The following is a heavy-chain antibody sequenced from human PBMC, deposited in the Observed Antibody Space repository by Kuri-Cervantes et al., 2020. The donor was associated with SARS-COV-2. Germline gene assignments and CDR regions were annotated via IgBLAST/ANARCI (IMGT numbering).Heavy chain of an antibody. CDR2: IWFDGSNE. CDR1: GFIFNNHG. D-gene: IGHD4/OR15-4a*01. J-gene: IGHJ5*02. CDR3: AKWGEGESDYGENGFDH. V-gene: IGHV3-30*02. Sequence: GESLKISCAASGFIFNNHGLHWVRQAPGKGLEWVAVIWFDGSNEYYADSVKGRFTISRDNSKNTVYLQMNSLRAEDTAVYYCAKWGEGESDYGENGFDHWGQGTLVTVSS.